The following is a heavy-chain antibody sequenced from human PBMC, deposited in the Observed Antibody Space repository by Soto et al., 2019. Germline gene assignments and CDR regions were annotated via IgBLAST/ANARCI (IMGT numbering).Heavy chain of an antibody. V-gene: IGHV4-39*01. CDR3: ARRKYSGTFWSLDY. D-gene: IGHD1-26*01. CDR2: IFYSGIT. CDR1: GDSISSSTYY. Sequence: SETLSLTCTVSGDSISSSTYYWTWIRQPPGKGLEWIGNIFYSGITHYNPSLRSRFILSVDTSKNQFSLNLSSVTAADTAVYYCARRKYSGTFWSLDYWGQGIMVTVSS. J-gene: IGHJ4*02.